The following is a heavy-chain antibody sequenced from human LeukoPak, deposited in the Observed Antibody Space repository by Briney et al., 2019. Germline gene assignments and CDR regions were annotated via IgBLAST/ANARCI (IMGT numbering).Heavy chain of an antibody. J-gene: IGHJ6*03. V-gene: IGHV1-2*02. Sequence: ASVKVSCKASGYTFTSYAMHWVRQAPGQRLEWMGWINPNNGGTNYAQKFQGRFTMTRDTSTGTAYMELSRLRSDDTAVYYCAADRLSRADYMDFWGKGTTVTVSS. CDR2: INPNNGGT. D-gene: IGHD6-6*01. CDR1: GYTFTSYA. CDR3: AADRLSRADYMDF.